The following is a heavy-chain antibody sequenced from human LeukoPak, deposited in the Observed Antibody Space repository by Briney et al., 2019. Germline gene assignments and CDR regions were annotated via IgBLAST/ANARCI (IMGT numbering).Heavy chain of an antibody. Sequence: GGSLRLSCAVSGFTLSSYEMNWVRQAPGKGPEWVSYISSSGTTIHYADSVKGRFTISRDNAKNSLILQMNSLRGEDTAVYYCARECQGGDVWGQGTTVTVS. J-gene: IGHJ6*02. D-gene: IGHD3-16*01. V-gene: IGHV3-48*03. CDR3: ARECQGGDV. CDR1: GFTLSSYE. CDR2: ISSSGTTI.